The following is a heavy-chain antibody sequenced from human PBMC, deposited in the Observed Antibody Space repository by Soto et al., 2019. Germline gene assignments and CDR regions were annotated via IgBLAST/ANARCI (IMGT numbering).Heavy chain of an antibody. CDR2: ISYDGSNK. V-gene: IGHV3-30*18. J-gene: IGHJ4*02. D-gene: IGHD1-26*01. CDR3: AKAVGTSVRGLNDY. Sequence: SLRLSCAASGFTFSSYGMHWVRQAPGMGLEWVAVISYDGSNKYYADSVKGRFTISRDTSKNTLYLQMNNLRAEDTAVYYCAKAVGTSVRGLNDYWGPGTLVTVSS. CDR1: GFTFSSYG.